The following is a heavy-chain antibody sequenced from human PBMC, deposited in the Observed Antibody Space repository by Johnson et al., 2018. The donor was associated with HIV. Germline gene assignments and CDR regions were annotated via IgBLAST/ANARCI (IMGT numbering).Heavy chain of an antibody. V-gene: IGHV3-33*08. CDR3: ARGFDAFDI. Sequence: VQLVESGGGVVQPGRSLRLSCAASGFTFSSYAMHWVRQAPGKGLEWVAVIWCDGSEKYYVDSVKGRFTISRDNAKNSLYLQMNSLGAEDTAVCYCARGFDAFDIWGQGTMVTVSS. J-gene: IGHJ3*02. CDR1: GFTFSSYA. CDR2: IWCDGSEK.